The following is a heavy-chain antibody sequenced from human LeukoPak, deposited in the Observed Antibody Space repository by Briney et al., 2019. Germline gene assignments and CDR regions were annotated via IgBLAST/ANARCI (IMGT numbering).Heavy chain of an antibody. Sequence: GGSLRLSCVASGLTVSSYSMNWVRQAPGKGLEWVSYISSSSSTIYYADSVKGRFTISRNNAKNSLDLQMNSMRDEDTAVYYCARARASGRSGFDYWGQGTLVTVSS. D-gene: IGHD2-15*01. CDR1: GLTVSSYS. V-gene: IGHV3-48*02. CDR3: ARARASGRSGFDY. J-gene: IGHJ4*02. CDR2: ISSSSSTI.